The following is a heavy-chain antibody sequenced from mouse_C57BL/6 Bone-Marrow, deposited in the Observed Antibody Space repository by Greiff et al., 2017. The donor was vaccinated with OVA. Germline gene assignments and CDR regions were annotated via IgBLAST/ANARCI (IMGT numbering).Heavy chain of an antibody. V-gene: IGHV8-8*01. CDR3: ARPHYYGSLYWYFDV. Sequence: QVTLKESGPGLLQPSQTLSLTCSFSGFSLSTFGMGVGWIRQPSGKGLEWLAHIWWDDDKYYNPALKSRLTISKDTSKNQVFLKIANVDTADTATYYCARPHYYGSLYWYFDVWGTGTTVTVSS. D-gene: IGHD1-1*01. CDR2: IWWDDDK. J-gene: IGHJ1*03. CDR1: GFSLSTFGMG.